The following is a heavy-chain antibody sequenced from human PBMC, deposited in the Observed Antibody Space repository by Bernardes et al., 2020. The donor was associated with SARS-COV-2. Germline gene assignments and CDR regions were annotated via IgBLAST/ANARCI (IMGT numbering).Heavy chain of an antibody. CDR2: IIPRFDKT. CDR1: EGPFRDYA. CDR3: ARDRTWTSRGMDV. D-gene: IGHD5-12*01. Sequence: SVKVSCKASEGPFRDYAISWVRQAPGQGLEWLGGIIPRFDKTNYAQKFQGRVTITTDESTSAVYLVLTSLTSDDTAMYYCARDRTWTSRGMDVWGQGTTVTVSS. V-gene: IGHV1-69*05. J-gene: IGHJ6*02.